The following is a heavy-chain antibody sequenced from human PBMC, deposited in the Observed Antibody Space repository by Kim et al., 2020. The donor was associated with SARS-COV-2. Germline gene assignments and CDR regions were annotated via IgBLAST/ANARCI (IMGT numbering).Heavy chain of an antibody. J-gene: IGHJ4*02. V-gene: IGHV1-18*04. CDR2: ISAYDGNT. CDR1: GYTFTNYR. CDR3: ARGYCSGGSCPPGGY. D-gene: IGHD2-15*01. Sequence: ASVKVSCKTSGYTFTNYRISWVRQAPGQGLEWMGWISAYDGNTNYAQKVHGRVTMTTDTSTSTAYMELRSLRSDDTAVYYCARGYCSGGSCPPGGYWGQGTLATVSS.